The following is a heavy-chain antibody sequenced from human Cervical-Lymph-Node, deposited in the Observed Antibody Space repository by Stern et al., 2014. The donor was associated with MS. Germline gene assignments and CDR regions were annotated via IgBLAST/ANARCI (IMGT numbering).Heavy chain of an antibody. CDR1: GGSISSGSHY. Sequence: VQLVESGPGLVKPSQTLSLTCTVSGGSISSGSHYWSWIRQPAGKGLEWGGRIYSTERVDYNPSFKVRVPMSVDTSKDQFSLELRSVTAADTAMYYCAREWIYEVSWFDSWGQGSLVIVSS. V-gene: IGHV4-61*02. CDR2: IYSTERV. CDR3: AREWIYEVSWFDS. D-gene: IGHD5/OR15-5a*01. J-gene: IGHJ5*01.